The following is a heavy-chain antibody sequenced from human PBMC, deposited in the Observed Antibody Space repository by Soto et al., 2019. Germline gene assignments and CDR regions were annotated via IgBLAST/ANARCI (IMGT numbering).Heavy chain of an antibody. V-gene: IGHV4-34*01. J-gene: IGHJ5*02. CDR3: AVTGTYNWFDP. CDR1: GGSFSSHY. D-gene: IGHD7-27*01. Sequence: QVQLQQWGAGLIEPSETLTLRYAVSGGSFSSHYYNWIRQSPGQGLEWIGEINHSGAAIYNPSLKSRLTMSIDTSKSQLSLNLRSVTTADTAVYYCAVTGTYNWFDPWGQGTLVTVSS. CDR2: INHSGAA.